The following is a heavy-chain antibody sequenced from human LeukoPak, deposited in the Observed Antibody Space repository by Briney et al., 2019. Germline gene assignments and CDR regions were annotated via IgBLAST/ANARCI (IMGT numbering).Heavy chain of an antibody. V-gene: IGHV4-59*12. CDR3: ATRTYSSSWYC. Sequence: SETLSLTCTVSGGSISSYYWSWIRQPPGKGLEWIGYIYYSGSTNYNPSLKSRVTISVDTSKNQFSLKLSSVTAADTAVYYCATRTYSSSWYCWGQGTLVTVSS. CDR2: IYYSGST. J-gene: IGHJ4*02. CDR1: GGSISSYY. D-gene: IGHD6-13*01.